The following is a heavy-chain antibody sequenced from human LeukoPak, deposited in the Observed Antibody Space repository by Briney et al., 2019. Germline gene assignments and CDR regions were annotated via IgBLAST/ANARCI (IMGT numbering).Heavy chain of an antibody. CDR1: GGSISSSSYY. Sequence: SETLSLTCTVSGGSISSSSYYWGWIRQPPGKGLEWIGSIYYSGSTYYNPSLKSRVTISVDTSKNQFSLKLSSVTAADTAVYYCAREYCSSTSCYWGDYYYYYMDVWGKGTTVTVSS. D-gene: IGHD2-2*01. J-gene: IGHJ6*03. CDR3: AREYCSSTSCYWGDYYYYYMDV. V-gene: IGHV4-39*07. CDR2: IYYSGST.